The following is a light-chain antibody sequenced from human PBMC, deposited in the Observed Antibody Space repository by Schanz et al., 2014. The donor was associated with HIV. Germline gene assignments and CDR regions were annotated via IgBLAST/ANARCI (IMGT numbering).Light chain of an antibody. CDR2: EVM. V-gene: IGLV2-23*02. CDR3: CSYAGSRIRV. J-gene: IGLJ3*02. Sequence: QSVLTQPASVSGSLGQSITISCTGTSGDAGGHNLVSWYQQHPGKVPKLLIYEVMKRPSGVSGRFSGSKSGNTASLTISGLQAEDEADYYCCSYAGSRIRVFGGGTKLTVL. CDR1: SGDAGGHNL.